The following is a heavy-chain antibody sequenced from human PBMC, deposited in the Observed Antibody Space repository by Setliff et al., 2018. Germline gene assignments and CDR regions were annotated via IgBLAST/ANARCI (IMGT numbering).Heavy chain of an antibody. CDR2: IWDDGGNK. V-gene: IGHV3-33*08. Sequence: GGSLRLSCAASGFTFSTYRMHWVREAPGKGLEWVAVIWDDGGNKYHADSVKGRLTISRDNSKNTLYLQMNSLRPEDTAVYYCARTCSGSGCYAGLESWGQGTPVTVSS. CDR1: GFTFSTYR. CDR3: ARTCSGSGCYAGLES. J-gene: IGHJ4*02. D-gene: IGHD2-15*01.